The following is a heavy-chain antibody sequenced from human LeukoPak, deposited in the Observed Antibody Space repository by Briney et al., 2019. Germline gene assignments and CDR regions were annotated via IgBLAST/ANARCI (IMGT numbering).Heavy chain of an antibody. CDR3: ARDRQQWLNDAFDI. D-gene: IGHD6-19*01. CDR2: INPNSGGT. Sequence: ASVKVSCKASGYTFTGYYMHRVRQAPGQGLEWMGWINPNSGGTNYAQKFQGRVTMTRDTSISTAYMELSRLRSDDTAVYYCARDRQQWLNDAFDIWGQGTMVTVSS. J-gene: IGHJ3*02. CDR1: GYTFTGYY. V-gene: IGHV1-2*02.